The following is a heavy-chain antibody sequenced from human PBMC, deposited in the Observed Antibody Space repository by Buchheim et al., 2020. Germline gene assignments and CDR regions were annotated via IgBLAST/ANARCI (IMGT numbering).Heavy chain of an antibody. CDR2: FYYSGST. D-gene: IGHD6-25*01. J-gene: IGHJ4*02. V-gene: IGHV4-39*01. CDR3: ARRGGSYPFDY. Sequence: QLQLQESGPGLVKPSETLSLTCTVSGGSISSSSYYWGWIRQPPGKGLEWIGSFYYSGSTYYNPSLKSRVTISVDTSKNQFSLKLSSVTATDTAVYYCARRGGSYPFDYWGQGTL. CDR1: GGSISSSSYY.